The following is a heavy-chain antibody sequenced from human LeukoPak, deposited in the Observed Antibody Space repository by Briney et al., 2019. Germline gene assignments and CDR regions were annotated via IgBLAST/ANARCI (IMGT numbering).Heavy chain of an antibody. CDR1: GFTFDDYG. CDR3: AKDYSSAWHSFDY. Sequence: GGSLRLSCAASGFTFDDYGMHWVRQAPGKGLEWVSGISWNSGAIGYADSVKGRFTISRDNAKNSLYLQMNSLRPEDTALYYCAKDYSSAWHSFDYWGQGTLVTVFS. V-gene: IGHV3-9*01. CDR2: ISWNSGAI. J-gene: IGHJ4*02. D-gene: IGHD6-19*01.